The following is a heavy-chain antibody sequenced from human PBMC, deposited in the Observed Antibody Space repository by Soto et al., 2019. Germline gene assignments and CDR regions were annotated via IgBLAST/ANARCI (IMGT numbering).Heavy chain of an antibody. J-gene: IGHJ4*02. CDR3: ARDAGGIAVAAYPDY. CDR1: GCTFSSYG. V-gene: IGHV3-33*01. CDR2: IWYDGSNK. D-gene: IGHD6-19*01. Sequence: PGGSLRLSCAASGCTFSSYGMHWVRQAPGKGLEWVAVIWYDGSNKYYADSVKGRFTISRDNSKNTLYLQMNSLRAEDTAVYYCARDAGGIAVAAYPDYWGQGTLVTVSS.